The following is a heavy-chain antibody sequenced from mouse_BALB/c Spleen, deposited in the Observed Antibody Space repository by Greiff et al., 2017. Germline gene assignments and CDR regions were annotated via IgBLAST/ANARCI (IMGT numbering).Heavy chain of an antibody. CDR2: INSNGGST. D-gene: IGHD1-1*01. V-gene: IGHV5-6-3*01. Sequence: EVQRVESGGGLVQPGGSLKLSCAASGFTFSSYGMSWVRQTPDKRLELVATINSNGGSTYYPDSVKGRFTISRDNAKNTLYLQMSSLKSEDTAMYYCARDGITTVVAGYYYAMDYWGQGTSVTVSS. J-gene: IGHJ4*01. CDR3: ARDGITTVVAGYYYAMDY. CDR1: GFTFSSYG.